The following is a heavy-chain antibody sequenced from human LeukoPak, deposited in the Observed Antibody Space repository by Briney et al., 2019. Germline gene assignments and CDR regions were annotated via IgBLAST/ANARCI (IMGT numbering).Heavy chain of an antibody. V-gene: IGHV4-61*02. Sequence: SETLSLTCTVSGGSISSGSYYWSWIRQPAGKGLEWIGRIYTSGSTNYNPSLKSRVTISVDTSKNQFSLKLSSVTAADTAVYYCASDSGYFLGAFDIWGQGTMVTVSS. CDR1: GGSISSGSYY. CDR3: ASDSGYFLGAFDI. D-gene: IGHD3-22*01. CDR2: IYTSGST. J-gene: IGHJ3*02.